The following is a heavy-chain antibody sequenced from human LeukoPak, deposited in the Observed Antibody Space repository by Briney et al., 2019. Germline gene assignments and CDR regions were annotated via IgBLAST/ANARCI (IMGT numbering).Heavy chain of an antibody. V-gene: IGHV3-33*01. J-gene: IGHJ6*02. D-gene: IGHD3-22*01. CDR2: IWYDGSNK. CDR3: GYYYDSSGYPGYYYGMDV. CDR1: GFTFSSYG. Sequence: GRSLRLSCAASGFTFSSYGMHWVRQAPGKGLEWVAVIWYDGSNKYYADSVKGRFTISRDNSKNTLYLQMNSLRAEDTAVYYCGYYYDSSGYPGYYYGMDVWGQGTTVTVSS.